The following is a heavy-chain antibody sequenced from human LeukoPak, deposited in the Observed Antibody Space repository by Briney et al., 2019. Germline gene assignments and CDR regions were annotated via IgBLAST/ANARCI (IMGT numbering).Heavy chain of an antibody. D-gene: IGHD3-10*01. V-gene: IGHV4-59*08. CDR1: GGSISSYY. CDR2: IYYSGST. J-gene: IGHJ4*02. CDR3: ARTYYYGSGSYLDGPDY. Sequence: PSETLSLTCTVSGGSISSYYWSWIRQPPGKGLEWIGYIYYSGSTNYNPSLKSRVNISVDTSKNQFFLKLSSVTAADTAVYYCARTYYYGSGSYLDGPDYWGQGTLVTVSS.